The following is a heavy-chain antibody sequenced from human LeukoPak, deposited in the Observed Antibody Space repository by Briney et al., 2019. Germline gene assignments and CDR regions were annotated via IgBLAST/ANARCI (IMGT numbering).Heavy chain of an antibody. CDR1: GGSISSGSYY. CDR3: ARDVGYSSFYYFDY. CDR2: IYTSGST. Sequence: SETLSLTCTVSGGSISSGSYYWSWIRQPAGKGLEWIGRIYTSGSTNYNPSLKSRVTISVDTSKNQFSLKLSSVTAADTAVYYCARDVGYSSFYYFDYWGQGTLVTVSS. D-gene: IGHD6-6*01. J-gene: IGHJ4*02. V-gene: IGHV4-61*02.